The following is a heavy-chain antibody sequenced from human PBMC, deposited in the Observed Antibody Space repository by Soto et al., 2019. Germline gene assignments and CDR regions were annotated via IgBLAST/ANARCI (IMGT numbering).Heavy chain of an antibody. CDR2: IYYSGST. D-gene: IGHD2-15*01. CDR1: GGSISSYY. Sequence: PSETLSLTCTVSGGSISSYYWSWIRQPPGKGLEWIGYIYYSGSTNYNPSLKSRVTISVDTSKNQFSLKLSSVTAADTAVYYCARVRYCSGGSCYYWDDFDIWGQGTMVTVSS. V-gene: IGHV4-59*01. J-gene: IGHJ3*02. CDR3: ARVRYCSGGSCYYWDDFDI.